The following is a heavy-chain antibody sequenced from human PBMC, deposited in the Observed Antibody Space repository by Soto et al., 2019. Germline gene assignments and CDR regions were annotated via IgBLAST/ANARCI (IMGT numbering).Heavy chain of an antibody. D-gene: IGHD3-22*01. Sequence: ASVKVSCKASGYTFTSYAMHWVRQAPGQRLEWMGWISAYNGNTNYAQKLQGRVTMTTDTSTSTAYMELRSLRSDDTAVYYCARESYYDSSGYSIPTFDYWGQGTLVTVSS. V-gene: IGHV1-18*01. CDR2: ISAYNGNT. J-gene: IGHJ4*02. CDR1: GYTFTSYA. CDR3: ARESYYDSSGYSIPTFDY.